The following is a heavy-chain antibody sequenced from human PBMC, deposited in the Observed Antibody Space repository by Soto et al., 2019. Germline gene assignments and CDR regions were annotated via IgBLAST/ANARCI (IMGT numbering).Heavy chain of an antibody. Sequence: PGGSLRLSCAASGFTFSNYGIHWVRQAPGKGLEWVAVISHDGNKEYYADSVKGRFTISRDNSKNTLYLQMNSLRAEDTALSYWAREVPVVHLAYWGKGTLVTVSS. CDR3: AREVPVVHLAY. CDR1: GFTFSNYG. CDR2: ISHDGNKE. J-gene: IGHJ4*02. V-gene: IGHV3-30*03. D-gene: IGHD2-8*01.